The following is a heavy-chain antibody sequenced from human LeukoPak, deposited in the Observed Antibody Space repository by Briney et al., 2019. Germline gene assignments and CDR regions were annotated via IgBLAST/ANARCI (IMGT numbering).Heavy chain of an antibody. CDR2: MYTRGST. CDR3: ARGYDGSGYYYRNWYFDL. J-gene: IGHJ2*01. D-gene: IGHD3-22*01. CDR1: GGSISSGSYY. V-gene: IGHV4-61*02. Sequence: PSETLSLTCTVSGGSISSGSYYWSWILQPAGQGLEYIGRMYTRGSTNYNPSLKSRVTISVDTSKNQFSLKLNSVTAADTAVYYCARGYDGSGYYYRNWYFDLWGRGTLVTVSS.